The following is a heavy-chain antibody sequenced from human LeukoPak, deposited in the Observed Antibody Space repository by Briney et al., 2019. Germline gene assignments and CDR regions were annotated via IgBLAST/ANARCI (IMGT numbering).Heavy chain of an antibody. CDR2: IKQDGSEK. D-gene: IGHD6-13*01. V-gene: IGHV3-7*01. CDR3: ARTYSSSWYYWFDP. Sequence: GGSLRLSCAASGFTFSSYWMSWVRQAPGKGLEWVANIKQDGSEKYYVDSVKGRFTISRDNAKNSLYLQMNSLRAEDTAVYYCARTYSSSWYYWFDPWGQGTLVTVSS. CDR1: GFTFSSYW. J-gene: IGHJ5*02.